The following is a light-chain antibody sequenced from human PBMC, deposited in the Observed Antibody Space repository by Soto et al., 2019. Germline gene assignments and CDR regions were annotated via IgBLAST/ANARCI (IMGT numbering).Light chain of an antibody. CDR2: DAS. V-gene: IGKV3-15*01. CDR3: QHYKTWPLS. CDR1: QSIGST. Sequence: EIVMTQSPATLSVSPGERATFSCRASQSIGSTLAWYQQKPGQTPRLLIYDASTRATGIPARFSGIGSGTEFTLIISSLQSEDFAVYYCQHYKTWPLSFGGGTKVEI. J-gene: IGKJ4*01.